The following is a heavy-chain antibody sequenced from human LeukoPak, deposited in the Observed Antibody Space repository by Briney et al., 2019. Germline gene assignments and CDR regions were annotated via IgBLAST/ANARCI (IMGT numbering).Heavy chain of an antibody. CDR1: GGSISSLY. D-gene: IGHD4-11*01. J-gene: IGHJ6*02. Sequence: PSETLSLTCSVSGGSISSLYWSWIRQPPGKGLEWIGYIYYSGSTSYNPSLKSRVTISVDTSKNQFSLKLSSVTAADTAVYYCARHTTGNGMDVWGQGTTVTVSS. CDR2: IYYSGST. V-gene: IGHV4-59*08. CDR3: ARHTTGNGMDV.